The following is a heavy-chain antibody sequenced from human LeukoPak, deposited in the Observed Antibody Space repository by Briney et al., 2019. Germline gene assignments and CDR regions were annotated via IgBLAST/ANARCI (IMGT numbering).Heavy chain of an antibody. CDR2: IYNSGST. CDR3: ARGIAAVGNYFDY. J-gene: IGHJ4*02. Sequence: PSETLSLTCTVSGGSISSYYWSWIRQPPGKGLEWIGYIYNSGSTNYNTSLKSRVTISVDTSKNQFSLKLSSVTAADTAVYYCARGIAAVGNYFDYWGQGTLVTVFS. D-gene: IGHD6-13*01. V-gene: IGHV4-59*01. CDR1: GGSISSYY.